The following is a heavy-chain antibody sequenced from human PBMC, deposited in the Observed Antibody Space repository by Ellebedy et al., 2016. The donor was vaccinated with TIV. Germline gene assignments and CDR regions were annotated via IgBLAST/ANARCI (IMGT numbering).Heavy chain of an antibody. V-gene: IGHV3-30*03. CDR2: ISKNGNDL. CDR3: ALRTGSGSPWPYFTS. Sequence: GESLKISCVGSGFTFSSKGLHWVRQAPGKGLEWVAVISKNGNDLTYADSVKGRFTISRDNPRNTLYLHMDRLTTEDTSEYFCALRTGSGSPWPYFTSWGQGTLVTVSS. D-gene: IGHD2-15*01. CDR1: GFTFSSKG. J-gene: IGHJ5*02.